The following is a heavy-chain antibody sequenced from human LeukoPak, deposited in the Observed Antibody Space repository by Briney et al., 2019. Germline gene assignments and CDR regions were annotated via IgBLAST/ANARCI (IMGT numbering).Heavy chain of an antibody. V-gene: IGHV3-73*01. CDR3: TRHSCPGIAVAGPYYYYMDV. J-gene: IGHJ6*03. Sequence: GGSLRLSCAASGFTFSGSAMHWVRQASGKRREWVGRIRSKANNYATAYAASVKGRFTISRDDSKNTAYLQMNSLKTEDSAVYYGTRHSCPGIAVAGPYYYYMDVWGKGNTVTVSS. CDR1: GFTFSGSA. D-gene: IGHD6-19*01. CDR2: IRSKANNYAT.